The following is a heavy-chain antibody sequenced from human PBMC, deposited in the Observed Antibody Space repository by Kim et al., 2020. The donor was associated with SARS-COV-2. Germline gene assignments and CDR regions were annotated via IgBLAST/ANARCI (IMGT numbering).Heavy chain of an antibody. Sequence: GGSLRLSCAASGFTFEDFSMHWVRQAPGKGLEWVSLVTWNGVTTYYADSVKDRFTVSRDNSKDSLYLQMNSLRPEDTALYYCAKQMWEYMDVWGKGTAVT. D-gene: IGHD1-26*01. CDR2: VTWNGVTT. J-gene: IGHJ6*03. CDR3: AKQMWEYMDV. CDR1: GFTFEDFS. V-gene: IGHV3-43*01.